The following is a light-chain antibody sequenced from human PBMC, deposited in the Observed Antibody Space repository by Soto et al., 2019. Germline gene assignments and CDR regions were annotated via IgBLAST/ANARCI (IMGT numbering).Light chain of an antibody. Sequence: EIVMTQSPVTLSVSPGERATLSCRASQSVSNNLAWYQQKPGQAPRLLIYGSSTRATGIPDRFSGSGSGTEFTLTISTLQSEDFTVYYCQQYNNWPLTFGGGTKVEIK. CDR3: QQYNNWPLT. CDR2: GSS. V-gene: IGKV3-15*01. J-gene: IGKJ4*01. CDR1: QSVSNN.